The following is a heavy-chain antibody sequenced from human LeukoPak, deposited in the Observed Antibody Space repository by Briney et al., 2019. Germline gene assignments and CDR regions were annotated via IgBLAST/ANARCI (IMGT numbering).Heavy chain of an antibody. V-gene: IGHV4-39*06. CDR3: ARGPLQRYSHDSSGYDDAFDI. Sequence: NPSETLSLTCTVSGGSISSGSYYRRWIRQPAGKGGGWIGSIYHSGSTYYNPARKSRVTISVDTSKNHFPLKLRSVTAADTAVYYCARGPLQRYSHDSSGYDDAFDIWGQGTMVTVSS. J-gene: IGHJ3*02. CDR2: IYHSGST. CDR1: GGSISSGSYY. D-gene: IGHD3-22*01.